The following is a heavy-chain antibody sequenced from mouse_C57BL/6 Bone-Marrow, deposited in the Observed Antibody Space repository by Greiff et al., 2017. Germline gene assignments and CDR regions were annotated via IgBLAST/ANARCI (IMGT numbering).Heavy chain of an antibody. CDR3: ARKDYDWAY. D-gene: IGHD2-4*01. Sequence: QVQLQQSGAELARPGASVKLSCKASGYTFTSYGISWVKQRTGQGLEWIGEIYPRSGNTYYNEKFKGKATLTAEKSSSTAYMELRSLTSEDSAVYYCARKDYDWAYWGQGTLVTVAA. CDR2: IYPRSGNT. J-gene: IGHJ3*01. CDR1: GYTFTSYG. V-gene: IGHV1-81*01.